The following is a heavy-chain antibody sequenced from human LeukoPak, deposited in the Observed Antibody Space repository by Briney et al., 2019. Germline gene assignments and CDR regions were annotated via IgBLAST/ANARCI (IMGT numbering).Heavy chain of an antibody. J-gene: IGHJ4*02. Sequence: VASVKVSCKASGGTFSSYAISWVRQAPGQGLECMGWISAYNGNTNYAQKLQGRVTTPTDTSTSTAYMELRSLRSADTAVYYCAREDYYGSGRFDYWGQGTLVTVSS. CDR1: GGTFSSYA. V-gene: IGHV1-18*01. CDR2: ISAYNGNT. CDR3: AREDYYGSGRFDY. D-gene: IGHD3-10*01.